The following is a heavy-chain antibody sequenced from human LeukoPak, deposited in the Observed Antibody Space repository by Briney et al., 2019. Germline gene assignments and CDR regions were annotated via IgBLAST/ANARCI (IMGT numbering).Heavy chain of an antibody. CDR2: ISTGGDYT. CDR1: GFTFSRYA. V-gene: IGHV3-21*01. J-gene: IGHJ6*02. Sequence: GGSLRLSCAASGFTFSRYAMNWVRQAPEKGLEWVSYISTGGDYTFYPDSLKGRFTVSRDNAKNSLFLQMDSLRAEDTAVYYCARFSGSRRYYYYYGMDVWGQGTTVTVSS. D-gene: IGHD1-26*01. CDR3: ARFSGSRRYYYYYGMDV.